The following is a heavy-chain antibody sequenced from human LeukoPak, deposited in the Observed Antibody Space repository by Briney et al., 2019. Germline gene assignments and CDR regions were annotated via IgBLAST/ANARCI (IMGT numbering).Heavy chain of an antibody. J-gene: IGHJ6*03. Sequence: SETLSLTCTVSGYSITTGYYWGWLRQPPGTGREWIGSISHSATTYYNPSLKSRVTIFLDTSKNQFSLELTSVTAADTAAYYCARVPGSAYHYMDVWGKGTMVTVSS. CDR1: GYSITTGYY. V-gene: IGHV4-38-2*02. CDR3: ARVPGSAYHYMDV. CDR2: ISHSATT. D-gene: IGHD3-10*01.